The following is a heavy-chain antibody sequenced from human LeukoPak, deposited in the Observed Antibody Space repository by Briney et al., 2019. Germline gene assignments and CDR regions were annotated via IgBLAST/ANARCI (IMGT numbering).Heavy chain of an antibody. CDR2: IYTSGST. V-gene: IGHV4-61*02. CDR1: GGSISSGSYY. J-gene: IGHJ5*02. CDR3: ARDAPMGSFSSNWFDP. Sequence: PSETLSLTCTVSGGSISSGSYYWSWIRQPAGKGLEWIGRIYTSGSTNYSPSLRSRVTISVDTSKNQFSLKLSSVTAADTAVYYCARDAPMGSFSSNWFDPWGQGTLVTVSS. D-gene: IGHD6-13*01.